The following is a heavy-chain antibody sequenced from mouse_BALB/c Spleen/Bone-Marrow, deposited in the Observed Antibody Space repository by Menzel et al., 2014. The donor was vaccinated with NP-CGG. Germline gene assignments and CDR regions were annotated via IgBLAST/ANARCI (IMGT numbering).Heavy chain of an antibody. CDR2: IEPSDSET. J-gene: IGHJ3*01. CDR1: GYTFTSYW. Sequence: LVESGPELVKPGAPVKVPCKASGYTFTSYWMNWVKQRPGRGLEWIGRIEPSDSETHYNQKFKDKATLTVDKSSSTAYIQLSSLTSEDSAVYYCARDHFYSGNFEFAYWGQGTLVTVSA. V-gene: IGHV1-74*04. CDR3: ARDHFYSGNFEFAY. D-gene: IGHD2-1*01.